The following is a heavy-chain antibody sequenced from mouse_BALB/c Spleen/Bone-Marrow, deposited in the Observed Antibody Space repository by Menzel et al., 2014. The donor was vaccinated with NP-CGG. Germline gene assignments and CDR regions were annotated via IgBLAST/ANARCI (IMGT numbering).Heavy chain of an antibody. D-gene: IGHD2-2*01. CDR1: GFSLTSDG. Sequence: QVQLQQPGPGLVQPSQSLSITCTVSGFSLTSDGVHWVRQSPRKGLEWLGVMWSGESTDYNAAFISRLSISKDNSRSQVFFKMSSLQTNDTAIYYCARNGYYYSMDYWGQGTSVTVSS. J-gene: IGHJ4*01. CDR2: MWSGEST. V-gene: IGHV2-2*02. CDR3: ARNGYYYSMDY.